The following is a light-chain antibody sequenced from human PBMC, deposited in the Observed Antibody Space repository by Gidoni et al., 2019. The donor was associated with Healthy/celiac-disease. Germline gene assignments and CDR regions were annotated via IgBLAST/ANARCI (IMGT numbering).Light chain of an antibody. CDR1: QDISNY. V-gene: IGKV1-33*01. CDR2: DAS. CDR3: QQYDNLPLT. J-gene: IGKJ4*01. Sequence: IQMTQSPSSLSASVGDRVTITGQASQDISNYLNWYQQKPGKAPKLLVYDASNLETGVPSRFSGSGSGTDFTFTISSLQPEDIATYYCQQYDNLPLTFGGGTKVGIK.